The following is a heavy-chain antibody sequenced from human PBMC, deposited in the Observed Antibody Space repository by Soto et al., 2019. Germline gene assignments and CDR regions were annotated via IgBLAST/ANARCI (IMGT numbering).Heavy chain of an antibody. J-gene: IGHJ4*02. D-gene: IGHD2-21*02. CDR1: GYTFTSYA. V-gene: IGHV1-3*05. Sequence: QVQLVQSGAEEKKPGASVKVSCKASGYTFTSYAMHWVRQAPGQRLEWMGGINAGNGNTKYSQKFKGXVTIPRXXSASTAYMELSSLRSEDTAVYYCARSIVVVTALDYWGQGTLVTVSS. CDR2: INAGNGNT. CDR3: ARSIVVVTALDY.